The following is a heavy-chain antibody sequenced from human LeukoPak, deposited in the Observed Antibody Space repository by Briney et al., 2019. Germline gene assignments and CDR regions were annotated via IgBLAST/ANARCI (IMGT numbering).Heavy chain of an antibody. D-gene: IGHD2-21*01. CDR2: ISSSSSYI. CDR3: ARDDSVGVFDY. J-gene: IGHJ4*02. V-gene: IGHV3-21*04. CDR1: RFTFSSYS. Sequence: GGSLRPSCAASRFTFSSYSMNWVRQAPGKGLEWVSSISSSSSYIYYADPVKGRFTISRDNAKNSLYLQMNSLRAEDTAVYYCARDDSVGVFDYWGQGTLVAVSS.